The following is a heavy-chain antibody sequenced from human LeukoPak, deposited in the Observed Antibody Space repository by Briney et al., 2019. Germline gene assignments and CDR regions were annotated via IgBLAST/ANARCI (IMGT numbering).Heavy chain of an antibody. J-gene: IGHJ4*02. Sequence: GGSLRLSCAASGFTFSSYSMNWVRQAPGKGLEWVSSMSSSSSYIYYADSVKGRFIISRDNAKNSLYLQMNSLRAEDTAVYYCARDTGYGDPTYFDYWGQGTLVTVSS. CDR1: GFTFSSYS. CDR2: MSSSSSYI. V-gene: IGHV3-21*01. D-gene: IGHD4-17*01. CDR3: ARDTGYGDPTYFDY.